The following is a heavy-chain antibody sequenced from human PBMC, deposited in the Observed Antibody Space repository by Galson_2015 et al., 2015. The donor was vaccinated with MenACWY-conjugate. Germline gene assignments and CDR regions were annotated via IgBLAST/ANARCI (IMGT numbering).Heavy chain of an antibody. Sequence: ETLSLTCTVSGDSVRSYYWSWIRQTPGGGLQWIGHISYTGSTNYNPSLRSRVTLSLDTSKSQFSLSLKSVTAADTAIYYCARLYYSHDTYYFDFWGQGTLVTVSS. CDR3: ARLYYSHDTYYFDF. CDR1: GDSVRSYY. J-gene: IGHJ4*02. V-gene: IGHV4-59*02. CDR2: ISYTGST. D-gene: IGHD3-10*01.